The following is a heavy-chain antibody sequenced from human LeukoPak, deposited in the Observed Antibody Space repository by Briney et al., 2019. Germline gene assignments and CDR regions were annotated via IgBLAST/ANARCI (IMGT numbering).Heavy chain of an antibody. J-gene: IGHJ4*02. V-gene: IGHV3-43*02. CDR1: GFTFDDYA. CDR2: ISGDGGNT. Sequence: GGPLRLSCAASGFTFDDYAMHWVRQAPGKALEWVSLISGDGGNTYYADSVKGRFTISRDNSKKSLYLQMNSLRTEDTALYYCVRVTTGYFFGSWGQGTLITVSS. D-gene: IGHD4-17*01. CDR3: VRVTTGYFFGS.